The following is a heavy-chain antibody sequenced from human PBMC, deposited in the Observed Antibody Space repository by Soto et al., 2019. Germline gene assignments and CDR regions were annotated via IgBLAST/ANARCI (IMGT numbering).Heavy chain of an antibody. CDR3: GRGDSSSWYSLDY. J-gene: IGHJ4*02. D-gene: IGHD6-13*01. V-gene: IGHV1-3*01. CDR1: GYTFTSYA. CDR2: INAGNGNT. Sequence: ASVKVSCKASGYTFTSYAMHWVRQAPGQRLEWMGWINAGNGNTKYSQKFQGRVTITRDTSASTAYMGLSSLRSEDTAVYYCGRGDSSSWYSLDYWGQGTLVTVSS.